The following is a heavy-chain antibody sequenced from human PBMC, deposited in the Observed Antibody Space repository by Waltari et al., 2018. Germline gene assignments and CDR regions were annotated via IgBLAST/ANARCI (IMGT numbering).Heavy chain of an antibody. CDR3: AHRATSIVPGAMRASRYFQH. J-gene: IGHJ1*01. CDR2: IYWDDDK. Sequence: QITLKESGPTLVKPTQTLTLTCTFSGFSLSTSGVGVGWIRQPPGKALEWLALIYWDDDKRYSPSLKSRLTISKDTSENQVVLTMTNMDHVDTATYYCAHRATSIVPGAMRASRYFQHWGQGTLVTVSS. D-gene: IGHD2-2*01. CDR1: GFSLSTSGVG. V-gene: IGHV2-5*02.